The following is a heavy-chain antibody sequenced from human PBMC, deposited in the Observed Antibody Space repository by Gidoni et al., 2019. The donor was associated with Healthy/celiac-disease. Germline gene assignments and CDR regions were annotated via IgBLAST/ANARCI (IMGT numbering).Heavy chain of an antibody. CDR2: ISAYNGDT. CDR1: GYTFTSYG. J-gene: IGHJ4*02. D-gene: IGHD6-19*01. V-gene: IGHV1-18*01. Sequence: QVQLVQSGAEVKKPGASVKVSCKASGYTFTSYGISWVRQAPGQGLEWMGWISAYNGDTDYAQKLQGRVTMTTDTSTSTAYMELRSLRSDDTAVYYCARVRADPLPYSSGLSLDYWGQGTLVTVSS. CDR3: ARVRADPLPYSSGLSLDY.